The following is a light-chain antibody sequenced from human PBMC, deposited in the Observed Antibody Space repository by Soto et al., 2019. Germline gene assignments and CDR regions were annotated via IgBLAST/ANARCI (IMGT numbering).Light chain of an antibody. J-gene: IGKJ1*01. CDR3: QQRSNWPLT. CDR2: DAS. CDR1: QSVSTY. V-gene: IGKV3-11*01. Sequence: EIVLTQSPATLSLSPGERATLSCRASQSVSTYFAWYQQKPGQAPRLLIYDASNRATGIPGRLRGSGSGTDFTLTISSLKPEDFGIYYCQQRSNWPLTFGQRTKVEIK.